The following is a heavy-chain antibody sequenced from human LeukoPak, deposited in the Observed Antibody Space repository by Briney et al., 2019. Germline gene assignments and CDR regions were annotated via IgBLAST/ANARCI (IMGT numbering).Heavy chain of an antibody. CDR1: GGSISTSTYY. J-gene: IGHJ6*03. CDR3: ARPASGHYGSGSYYHYYYYYMDV. Sequence: ASETLSLTCTVSGGSISTSTYYWVWIPQPPGKGLDWIGSIYYRGTAYSSPSLQSRVTISVDTSKNQFSLKLSSVTAADTAVYFCARPASGHYGSGSYYHYYYYYMDVWGKGTTVTVSS. V-gene: IGHV4-39*01. D-gene: IGHD3-10*01. CDR2: IYYRGTA.